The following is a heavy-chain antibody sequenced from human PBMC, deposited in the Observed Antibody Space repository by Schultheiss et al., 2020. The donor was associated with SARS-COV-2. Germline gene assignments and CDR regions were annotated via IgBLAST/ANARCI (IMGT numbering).Heavy chain of an antibody. J-gene: IGHJ6*02. V-gene: IGHV4-59*08. CDR3: ARSMGTAMVSGMDV. D-gene: IGHD5-18*01. Sequence: SETLSLTCAVYGGSFSGYYWSWIRQPPGKGVEWIGYIHHSGRTDYNPSLKSRVTISVDTSKNQFSLKLSSVTAADTAVYYCARSMGTAMVSGMDVWGQGTTVTVSS. CDR2: IHHSGRT. CDR1: GGSFSGYY.